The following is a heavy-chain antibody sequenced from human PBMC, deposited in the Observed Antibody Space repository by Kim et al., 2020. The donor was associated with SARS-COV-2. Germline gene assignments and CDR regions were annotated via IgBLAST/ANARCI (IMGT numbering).Heavy chain of an antibody. J-gene: IGHJ6*02. D-gene: IGHD1-1*01. CDR2: ISYDGSNK. Sequence: GGSLRLSCAASGFTFSSYAMQWVRQAPGKGLEWVAVISYDGSNKYYADSVKGRFTISRDNSKNTLYLQMNSLRAEDTAVYYCARENGYYYGMDVWGQGTTVTVSS. CDR3: ARENGYYYGMDV. CDR1: GFTFSSYA. V-gene: IGHV3-30*04.